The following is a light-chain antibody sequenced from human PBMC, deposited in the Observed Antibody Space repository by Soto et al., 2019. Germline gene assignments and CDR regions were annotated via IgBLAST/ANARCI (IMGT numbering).Light chain of an antibody. J-gene: IGLJ3*02. CDR2: GNS. CDR3: AAWDDSLNGWV. CDR1: SNNVGSFG. V-gene: IGLV1-44*01. Sequence: QSVLTQEASVSGTVGQKVTLSCTGNSNNVGSFGVGWYQQISHGAPKTVMFGNSLPSGIPDRFSASKSGTTASLAISGLQSEDEADYYCAAWDDSLNGWVFGGGTKLTVL.